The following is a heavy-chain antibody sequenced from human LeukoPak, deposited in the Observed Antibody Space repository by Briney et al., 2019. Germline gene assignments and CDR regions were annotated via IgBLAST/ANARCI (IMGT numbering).Heavy chain of an antibody. CDR3: ARAGYCSYGTCYSGSH. CDR1: GFTFSSYT. Sequence: PGGSLRLSCAASGFTFSSYTMNWVRQAPGKGLEWVSYIDSSSDTIYYADSVKGRFTISRDNVRNSLYLQMVSLRAEDTAVYYCARAGYCSYGTCYSGSHWGQGTLVTVSS. V-gene: IGHV3-48*01. D-gene: IGHD2-15*01. CDR2: IDSSSDTI. J-gene: IGHJ4*02.